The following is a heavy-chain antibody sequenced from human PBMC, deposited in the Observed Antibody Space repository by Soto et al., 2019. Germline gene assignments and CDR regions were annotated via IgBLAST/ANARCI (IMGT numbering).Heavy chain of an antibody. D-gene: IGHD3-10*01. CDR2: IYYSGST. V-gene: IGHV4-31*03. Sequence: PSETLSLTCTVSGGSISRGGYYWSWIRPHPGKGLEWIGYIYYSGSTYYNPSLKSRVTISVDTSKNQFSLKLSSVTAADTAVYYCASSFITMVRGVIPFQHWGQGTLVTVSS. CDR3: ASSFITMVRGVIPFQH. CDR1: GGSISRGGYY. J-gene: IGHJ1*01.